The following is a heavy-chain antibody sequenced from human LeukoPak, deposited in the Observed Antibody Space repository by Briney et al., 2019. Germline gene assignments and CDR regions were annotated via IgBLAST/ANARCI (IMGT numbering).Heavy chain of an antibody. CDR1: GFTFSTYS. CDR2: ISSRSNYI. CDR3: ARDRTGVAVSPGRGVDV. J-gene: IGHJ6*02. Sequence: GGSLRLSCAASGFTFSTYSMNWVRQAPGKGLEWVSSISSRSNYIYYADSVKGRFTISRDNANNSLYLQVNSLRAEDTAVYYCARDRTGVAVSPGRGVDVWGQGTTVIVSS. V-gene: IGHV3-21*01. D-gene: IGHD2-8*01.